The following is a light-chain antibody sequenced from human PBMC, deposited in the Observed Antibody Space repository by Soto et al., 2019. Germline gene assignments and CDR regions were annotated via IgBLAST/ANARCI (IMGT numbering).Light chain of an antibody. CDR2: AAS. CDR1: QGNSSY. Sequence: AIRLTLSPSALSGSTGDRGTSSCRASQGNSSYLAWYQQNPGKAPKLLIYAASTLQSGVPSRFSGSGSGADCALSIGCVQSEDCATDYCQPHYSYPITFGQGTRLEI. CDR3: QPHYSYPIT. J-gene: IGKJ5*01. V-gene: IGKV1-8*01.